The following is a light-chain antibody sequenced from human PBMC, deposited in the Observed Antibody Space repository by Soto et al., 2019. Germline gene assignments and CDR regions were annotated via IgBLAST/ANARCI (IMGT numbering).Light chain of an antibody. CDR2: DAS. CDR1: QRVSSY. V-gene: IGKV3-11*01. J-gene: IGKJ3*01. CDR3: QQRSNWPLT. Sequence: EILLTQSPATLSLSPGERATLSCRASQRVSSYLAWYQQKPGQAPRLLIYDASNRATGIPARFSGRGSGTGFTLTISSLEPEDFAVYYCQQRSNWPLTFGPGTKVDTK.